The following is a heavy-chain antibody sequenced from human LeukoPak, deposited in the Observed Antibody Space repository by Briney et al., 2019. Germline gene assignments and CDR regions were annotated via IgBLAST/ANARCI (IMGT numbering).Heavy chain of an antibody. CDR2: ISGSGGST. V-gene: IGHV3-23*01. Sequence: GGSLRLSCAASGFIFSSYEMNWVRQAPGKGLEWVSAISGSGGSTYYADSVKGRFTISRDNSKNTLYLQMNSLRAEDTAVYYCAKDLGYCSGGSCSTFDYWGQGTLVTVSS. CDR3: AKDLGYCSGGSCSTFDY. D-gene: IGHD2-15*01. J-gene: IGHJ4*02. CDR1: GFIFSSYE.